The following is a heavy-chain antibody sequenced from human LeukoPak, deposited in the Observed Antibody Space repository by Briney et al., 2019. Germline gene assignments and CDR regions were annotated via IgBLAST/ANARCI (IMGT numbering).Heavy chain of an antibody. CDR1: GFTFSSYS. J-gene: IGHJ4*02. D-gene: IGHD6-19*01. Sequence: GGSLRLSCAASGFTFSSYSMNWVRQAPGKGLEWVSYISSSSSTLYYADSVKGRFTISRDNAKNSLYLQMNSLRAEDTAVYYCARDLSSGWYSYYFDYWGQGTLVTVSS. CDR3: ARDLSSGWYSYYFDY. CDR2: ISSSSSTL. V-gene: IGHV3-48*01.